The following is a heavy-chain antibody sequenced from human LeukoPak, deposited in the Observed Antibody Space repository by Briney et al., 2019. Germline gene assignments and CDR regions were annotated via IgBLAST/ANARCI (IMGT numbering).Heavy chain of an antibody. J-gene: IGHJ3*02. V-gene: IGHV1-8*01. D-gene: IGHD1-26*01. CDR1: GYTFTSYD. CDR2: MNPNSGNT. Sequence: ASVKVSCKASGYTFTSYDINWVRQATGQGLEWMGWMNPNSGNTGYAQKFQGRVTMTRNTSISTAYMELSSLRSEDTAVYYCAKVLGATRRHDAFDIWGQGTMVTVSS. CDR3: AKVLGATRRHDAFDI.